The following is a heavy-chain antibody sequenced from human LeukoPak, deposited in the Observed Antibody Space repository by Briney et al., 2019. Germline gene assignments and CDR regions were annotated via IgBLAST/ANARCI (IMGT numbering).Heavy chain of an antibody. Sequence: ASVKVSCKASGYTFTSYAMHWVRQAPGQRLEWMGWINAGNGNTKYSQKFQGRVTITRDTSASTAYMELSSLRSEDTAVYYCARAIFPGMARGVMGYWGQGTLVTVSS. CDR1: GYTFTSYA. V-gene: IGHV1-3*01. CDR3: ARAIFPGMARGVMGY. D-gene: IGHD3-10*01. CDR2: INAGNGNT. J-gene: IGHJ4*02.